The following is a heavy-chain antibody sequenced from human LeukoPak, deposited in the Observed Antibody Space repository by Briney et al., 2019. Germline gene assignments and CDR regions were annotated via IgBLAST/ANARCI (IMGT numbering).Heavy chain of an antibody. Sequence: PGGSLRLSCAASGFTFSNYPMSWVRQAPGKGLECVSGISGDGGSTYYADSVKGRFTISRGSSENALYLQMNSLRAEDTAVYYCAKTSKYSTTWYDYWGQGTLVTVSS. CDR2: ISGDGGST. J-gene: IGHJ4*02. CDR1: GFTFSNYP. V-gene: IGHV3-23*01. CDR3: AKTSKYSTTWYDY. D-gene: IGHD6-13*01.